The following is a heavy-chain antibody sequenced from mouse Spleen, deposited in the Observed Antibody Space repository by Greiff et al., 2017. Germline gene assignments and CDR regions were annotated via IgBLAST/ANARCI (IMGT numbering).Heavy chain of an antibody. V-gene: IGHV14-1*01. CDR1: GFNIKDYY. Sequence: VQLQQSGAELVRPGASVKLSCTASGFNIKDYYMHWVKQRPEQGLEWIGRIDPEDGDTEYAPKFQGKATMTADTSSNTDYLQLSSLTSEDTAVYYCTNPHYYGSSYGTWFAYWGQGTLVTVSA. D-gene: IGHD1-1*01. CDR3: TNPHYYGSSYGTWFAY. J-gene: IGHJ3*01. CDR2: IDPEDGDT.